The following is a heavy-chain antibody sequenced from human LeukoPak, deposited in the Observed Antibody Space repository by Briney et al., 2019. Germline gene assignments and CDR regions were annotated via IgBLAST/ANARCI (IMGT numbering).Heavy chain of an antibody. J-gene: IGHJ4*02. D-gene: IGHD2-2*01. V-gene: IGHV4-30-2*01. CDR2: IYHSGST. CDR3: ARIIRDIVVVPAANDY. Sequence: PSQTLSLTCTVSGGSISSGGYYWSWIRQPPGKGLEWIGYIYHSGSTYYNPSLKSRVTISVDRSKNQFSLKLSSVTAADTAVYYCARIIRDIVVVPAANDYWGQGTLVTVSS. CDR1: GGSISSGGYY.